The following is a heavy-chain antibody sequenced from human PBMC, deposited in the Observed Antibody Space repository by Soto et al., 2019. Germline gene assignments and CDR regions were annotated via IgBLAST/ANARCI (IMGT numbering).Heavy chain of an antibody. V-gene: IGHV1-18*01. CDR3: ARDGLAGRPYWFDP. J-gene: IGHJ5*02. Sequence: QVQLVQSGAEVKKPGASVKVSCKASGYTFTSYGISWVRQAPGQGLEWMGWISAYNGNTNYAQKLQGRVTXXPXTXXSTAYMELRSLRSDDTAVYYCARDGLAGRPYWFDPWGQGTLVTVSS. CDR2: ISAYNGNT. D-gene: IGHD3-9*01. CDR1: GYTFTSYG.